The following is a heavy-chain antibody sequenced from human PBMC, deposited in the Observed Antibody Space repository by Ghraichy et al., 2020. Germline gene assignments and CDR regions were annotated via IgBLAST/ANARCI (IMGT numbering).Heavy chain of an antibody. D-gene: IGHD6-19*01. Sequence: GGSLRLSCAASGFTFSTYGMHWVRQAPGKGLEWVALISSDGSDKYYADSVKGRFTISRDNSKNTLYLQVSSLRAEDTAVYYCAKDILRIAVAGTLDYWGQGTLVTVSS. CDR3: AKDILRIAVAGTLDY. CDR1: GFTFSTYG. J-gene: IGHJ4*02. V-gene: IGHV3-30*18. CDR2: ISSDGSDK.